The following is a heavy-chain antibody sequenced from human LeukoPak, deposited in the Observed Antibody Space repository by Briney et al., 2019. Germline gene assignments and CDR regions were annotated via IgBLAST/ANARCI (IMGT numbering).Heavy chain of an antibody. CDR3: ARVEPVDTAMADAFDI. V-gene: IGHV3-21*01. CDR1: GFTFSSYS. CDR2: ISSRSSYI. Sequence: GGSLRLSCAASGFTFSSYSMNWVRQAPGKGLEWVSSISSRSSYIYYADSVKGRFTISRDNAKNSLYLQMNSLRAEDTAVYYCARVEPVDTAMADAFDIWGQGTMVTVSS. D-gene: IGHD5-18*01. J-gene: IGHJ3*02.